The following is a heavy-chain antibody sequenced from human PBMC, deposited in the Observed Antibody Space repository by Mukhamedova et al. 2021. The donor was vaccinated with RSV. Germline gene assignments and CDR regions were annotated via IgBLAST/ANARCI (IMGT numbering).Heavy chain of an antibody. Sequence: VRQASATGLVWVSRINSDGSSSSYADSVEGRFTISRDNATNTLYRHLNSLRAEDTALYCCVRGTQAISNSRLFGYWGEGPLVTV. CDR3: VRGTQAISNSRLFGY. D-gene: IGHD4-11*01. J-gene: IGHJ4*02. V-gene: IGHV3-74*01. CDR2: INSDGSSS.